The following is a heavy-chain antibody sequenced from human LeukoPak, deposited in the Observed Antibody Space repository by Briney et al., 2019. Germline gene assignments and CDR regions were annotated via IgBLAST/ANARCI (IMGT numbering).Heavy chain of an antibody. D-gene: IGHD1-26*01. J-gene: IGHJ3*02. CDR1: GGSISSYY. Sequence: PSETLSLTCSVSGGSISSYYWSWIRQPPGKGLEWIGYIYYSGSTNYNPSLKSRVTISVDTSTNQFSLKLSSETAADTAVYYCATDDSGSYSYAFDIWGQGTMVTVSS. V-gene: IGHV4-59*01. CDR2: IYYSGST. CDR3: ATDDSGSYSYAFDI.